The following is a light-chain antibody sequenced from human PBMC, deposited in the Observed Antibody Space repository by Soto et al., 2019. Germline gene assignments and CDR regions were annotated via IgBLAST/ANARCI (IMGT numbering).Light chain of an antibody. V-gene: IGKV1-33*01. CDR3: QQSDNLPLT. CDR2: HAS. J-gene: IGKJ4*01. Sequence: TQLPPSPSSLSASIGDRVPITCQASQGIAKYLHWYQQNPGKAPQLLIYHASNLQTGVPSRFSGSGAGTHFTLIISSLQPDDIATYFCQQSDNLPLTFGGGTKVEIK. CDR1: QGIAKY.